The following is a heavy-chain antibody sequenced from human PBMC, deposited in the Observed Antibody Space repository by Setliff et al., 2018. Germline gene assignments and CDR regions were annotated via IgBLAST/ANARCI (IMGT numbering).Heavy chain of an antibody. Sequence: SETLSLTCTVSGGSISSSSYYWGWIRQPPGKGLEWIGSISYSGSTYYNPSLKSRVTISIDTSKSQFSLNLSSVTAADTAVYYCARIAYGSGSHYFDYWGQGTLVTVSS. V-gene: IGHV4-39*07. CDR2: ISYSGST. D-gene: IGHD3-10*01. J-gene: IGHJ4*02. CDR3: ARIAYGSGSHYFDY. CDR1: GGSISSSSYY.